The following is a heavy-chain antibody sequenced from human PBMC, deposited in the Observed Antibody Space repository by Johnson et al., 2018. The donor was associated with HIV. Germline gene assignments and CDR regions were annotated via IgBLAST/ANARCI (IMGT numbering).Heavy chain of an antibody. V-gene: IGHV3-33*06. CDR1: GFTFNNYG. D-gene: IGHD6-13*01. CDR2: IWYDGSNK. CDR3: ANNLQQLATKDAFDI. Sequence: QVQLVESGGGVVQPGRSLRLSCAASGFTFNNYGMHWVRQAPGKGLEWVAVIWYDGSNKFYIDSVKGRFTISRDNSKNTLYLQMNSLRAEDTAVYYCANNLQQLATKDAFDIWGQGTMVTVSS. J-gene: IGHJ3*02.